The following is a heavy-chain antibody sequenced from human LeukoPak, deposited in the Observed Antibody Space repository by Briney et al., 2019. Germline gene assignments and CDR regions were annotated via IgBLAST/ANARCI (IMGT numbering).Heavy chain of an antibody. CDR1: GGSFSSYY. CDR3: ARGPRGAKSSGWYLLGFDY. CDR2: INDSGGT. Sequence: SETLSLTCSVYGGSFSSYYWSWIRQPPGKGLEWIGEINDSGGTNYNPSLKSRFTISVDTPKNQFSLKLSSVTAADTAIYYCARGPRGAKSSGWYLLGFDYWGQGTLVTVSS. V-gene: IGHV4-34*01. J-gene: IGHJ4*02. D-gene: IGHD6-19*01.